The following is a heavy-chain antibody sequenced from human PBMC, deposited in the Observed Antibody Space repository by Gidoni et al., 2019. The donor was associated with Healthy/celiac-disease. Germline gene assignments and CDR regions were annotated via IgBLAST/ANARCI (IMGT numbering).Heavy chain of an antibody. CDR3: ARRGPYSSSWYEGAEFDY. D-gene: IGHD6-13*01. V-gene: IGHV4-39*01. Sequence: QLQLQESGPGLVKPSETLSLTCTVSGGSISSSSYYWGWIRQPPGKGLEWIGSIYYSGSTYYNPSLKSRVTISVDTSKNQFSLKLSSVTAADTAVYYCARRGPYSSSWYEGAEFDYWGQGTLVTVSS. J-gene: IGHJ4*02. CDR2: IYYSGST. CDR1: GGSISSSSYY.